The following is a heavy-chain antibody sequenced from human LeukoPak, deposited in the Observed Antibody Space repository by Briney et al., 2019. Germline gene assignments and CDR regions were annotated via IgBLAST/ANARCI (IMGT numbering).Heavy chain of an antibody. V-gene: IGHV4-39*07. J-gene: IGHJ5*02. CDR2: IYYSGST. CDR1: GGSISSSSYY. D-gene: IGHD6-13*01. CDR3: ARDAAAGGLHWFDP. Sequence: PSETLSLTCTVPGGSISSSSYYWGWIRQPPGKGLEWIGSIYYSGSTYYNPSLKSRVTISVDTSKNQFSLKLSSVTAADTAVYYCARDAAAGGLHWFDPWGQGTLVTVSS.